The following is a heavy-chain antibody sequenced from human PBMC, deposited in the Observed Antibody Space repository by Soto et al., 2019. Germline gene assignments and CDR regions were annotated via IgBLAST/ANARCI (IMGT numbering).Heavy chain of an antibody. CDR2: ISYDGSNK. D-gene: IGHD2-21*01. CDR3: AKLYSMSIIPFQTLYDY. CDR1: GLTFCSYG. V-gene: IGHV3-30*18. Sequence: PGGSPRLSCAASGLTFCSYGMHWVRQAPGKGLEWVAVISYDGSNKYYADSVKGRFTISRDNSKNTLYLQMNSLRAEDTAVYYCAKLYSMSIIPFQTLYDYWGQGTLVTVSS. J-gene: IGHJ4*02.